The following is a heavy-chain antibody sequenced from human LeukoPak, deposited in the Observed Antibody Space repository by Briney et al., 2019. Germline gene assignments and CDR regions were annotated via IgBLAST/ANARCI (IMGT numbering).Heavy chain of an antibody. CDR1: RFTFNNYW. CDR3: GRQYCSGGSCYSAFDM. Sequence: GGSLRLSCTASRFTFNNYWMIWVRQAPGKGLEWVANIKENGSETYYVDSVKGRFTISRDNAKNSLYLQMNSLRAEDTAVHYCGRQYCSGGSCYSAFDMWGQGTMVTVS. J-gene: IGHJ3*02. V-gene: IGHV3-7*04. D-gene: IGHD2-15*01. CDR2: IKENGSET.